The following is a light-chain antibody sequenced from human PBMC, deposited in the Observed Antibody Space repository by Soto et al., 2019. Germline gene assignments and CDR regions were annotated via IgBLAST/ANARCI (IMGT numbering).Light chain of an antibody. Sequence: IVMTQSPATLSVSPGERATLSCRASQNVNIYLAWYQQKPGQAPRLLIFGASSRATGIPARFSGSGSGTEFNLTISSLQSEDFAVYFCQQYDDWLRLTFGGGTKVDIK. J-gene: IGKJ4*01. CDR3: QQYDDWLRLT. V-gene: IGKV3D-15*01. CDR1: QNVNIY. CDR2: GAS.